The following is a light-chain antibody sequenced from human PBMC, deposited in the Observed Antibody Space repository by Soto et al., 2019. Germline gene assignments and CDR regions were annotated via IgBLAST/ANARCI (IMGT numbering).Light chain of an antibody. CDR2: NAS. CDR1: QSVSTF. Sequence: EIVLTQSPATLSLSPGERAILSCRASQSVSTFLAWFQQKPGQPPRLLINNASNRTTGIPARFSGSGSGTAYTLPTSSKAQKDLSVYYCQQRGDCPPSTFGQGTQLEIK. J-gene: IGKJ5*01. V-gene: IGKV3-11*01. CDR3: QQRGDCPPST.